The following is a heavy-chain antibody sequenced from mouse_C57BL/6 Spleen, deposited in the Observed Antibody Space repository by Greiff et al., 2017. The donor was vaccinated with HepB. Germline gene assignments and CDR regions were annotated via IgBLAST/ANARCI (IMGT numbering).Heavy chain of an antibody. CDR3: AREGSSGPHYYAMDY. V-gene: IGHV1-55*01. CDR2: IYPGSGST. Sequence: QVQLRQSGAELVKPGASVKMSCKASGYTFTSYWITWVKQRPGQGLEWIGDIYPGSGSTNYNEKFKSKATLTVDTSSSTAYMQLSSLTSEDSAVYYCAREGSSGPHYYAMDYWGQGTSVTVSS. D-gene: IGHD3-2*02. CDR1: GYTFTSYW. J-gene: IGHJ4*01.